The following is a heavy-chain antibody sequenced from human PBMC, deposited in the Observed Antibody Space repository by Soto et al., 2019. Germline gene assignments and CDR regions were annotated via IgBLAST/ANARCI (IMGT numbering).Heavy chain of an antibody. J-gene: IGHJ6*02. Sequence: PGGSLRLSCAASGFTFSSYGMHWVRQAPGKGLEWVAVISYDGSNKYYAYSVKGLFTISRDNSKNTLYLQMNSLRAEDTAVYYCAKDVLLGFGELSDCYYNGMEVWGQGTTVTV. D-gene: IGHD3-10*01. CDR1: GFTFSSYG. CDR3: AKDVLLGFGELSDCYYNGMEV. CDR2: ISYDGSNK. V-gene: IGHV3-30*18.